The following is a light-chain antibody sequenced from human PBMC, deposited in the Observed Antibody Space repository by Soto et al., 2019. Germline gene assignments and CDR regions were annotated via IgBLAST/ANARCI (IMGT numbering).Light chain of an antibody. Sequence: DIPMTQSPSSLSASVGDRVTITCRASQGISNYLAWYQQKPGKVPKLLIYAASTLQSGVPSRFSGSAAGTDFTLTISRLEPEDFAVYYCHQYGRSPFTFGQGTKLRIK. J-gene: IGKJ2*01. CDR3: HQYGRSPFT. CDR2: AAS. CDR1: QGISNY. V-gene: IGKV1-27*01.